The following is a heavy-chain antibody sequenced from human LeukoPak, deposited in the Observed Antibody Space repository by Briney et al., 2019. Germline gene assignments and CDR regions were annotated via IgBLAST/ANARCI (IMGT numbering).Heavy chain of an antibody. J-gene: IGHJ6*03. Sequence: SVKVSCKASGGTFSSYAISWVRQAPGQGLEWMGGIIPIFGTASYAQKFQGRVTITADESTSTAYMELSSLRSEDTAVYYCARGQQLRSYYYYYMDVWGKGTTVTISS. CDR1: GGTFSSYA. CDR2: IIPIFGTA. CDR3: ARGQQLRSYYYYYMDV. V-gene: IGHV1-69*01. D-gene: IGHD6-13*01.